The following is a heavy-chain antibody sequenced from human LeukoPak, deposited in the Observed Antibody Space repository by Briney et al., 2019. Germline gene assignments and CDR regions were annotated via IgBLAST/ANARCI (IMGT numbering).Heavy chain of an antibody. D-gene: IGHD3-10*01. CDR2: ISGSGGST. CDR1: GFTFSSYA. Sequence: GGSLRLSCAASGFTFSSYAMSWVRQAPGKGLEWVSGISGSGGSTYYADSVKGRFTISRDNSENTLYLLMNSLRAEDTAVYYCVKLGVTFGELSHIENYFDYWGQGTLVTVSS. V-gene: IGHV3-23*01. J-gene: IGHJ4*02. CDR3: VKLGVTFGELSHIENYFDY.